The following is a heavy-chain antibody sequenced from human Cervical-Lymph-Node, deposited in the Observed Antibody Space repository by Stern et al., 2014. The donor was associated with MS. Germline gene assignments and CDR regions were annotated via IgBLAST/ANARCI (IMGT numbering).Heavy chain of an antibody. D-gene: IGHD6-19*01. CDR3: ASSWSSGWYEPSPFDY. CDR2: ISAYNGNT. CDR1: GYTFTSYG. J-gene: IGHJ4*02. V-gene: IGHV1-18*01. Sequence: VQLVQSGAEVKKPGASVKVSCKASGYTFTSYGISWVRQAPGQGLEWMGWISAYNGNTNYAQKLQGRVTMTTDTSTSTAYMELRSLRSDDTAVYYCASSWSSGWYEPSPFDYWGQGTLVTVSS.